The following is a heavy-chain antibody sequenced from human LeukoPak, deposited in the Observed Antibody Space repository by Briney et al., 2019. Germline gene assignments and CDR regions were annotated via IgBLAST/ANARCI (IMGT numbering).Heavy chain of an antibody. Sequence: SETLSLTCTVSGGSISSNYWSWIRQPPGKGLEWIGYIYYSGRTNYNPSLKSRVTISVDTSKNQFSLKLSSVTAADTAVYYCARDSYYYDSSGRRRLDYWGQGTLVTVSS. CDR1: GGSISSNY. CDR3: ARDSYYYDSSGRRRLDY. J-gene: IGHJ4*02. D-gene: IGHD3-22*01. V-gene: IGHV4-59*01. CDR2: IYYSGRT.